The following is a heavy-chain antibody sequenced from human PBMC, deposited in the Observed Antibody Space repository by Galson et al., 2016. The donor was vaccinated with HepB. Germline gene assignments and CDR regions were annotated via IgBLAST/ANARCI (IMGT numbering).Heavy chain of an antibody. CDR2: IWYDGINK. V-gene: IGHV3-33*01. CDR3: ARDLSGRSGLDY. J-gene: IGHJ4*02. Sequence: LRLSCAASGFTFSTYGMHWVRQAPGKGLEWVAVIWYDGINKYYADSVKGRFTISRDNSKNTLYLQMNSLRAEDTAVYYCARDLSGRSGLDYWGQGTLVTVP. D-gene: IGHD3-10*01. CDR1: GFTFSTYG.